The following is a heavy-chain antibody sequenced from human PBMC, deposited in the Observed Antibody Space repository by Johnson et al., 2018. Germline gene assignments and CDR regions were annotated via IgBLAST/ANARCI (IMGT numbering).Heavy chain of an antibody. CDR3: AREKDDYGCDGWEFAFDI. CDR1: GGSVSSGSYL. J-gene: IGHJ3*02. Sequence: QVQLQESGPGLVKPSETLSLTCTVSGGSVSSGSYLWNWIRQSPGKGLEWIGYINYFGSTNYNPSLTSRVTISVDTSKNHFSLKLTSAAAAPTAVYFCAREKDDYGCDGWEFAFDIWGQGTMVTVSS. CDR2: INYFGST. V-gene: IGHV4-61*03. D-gene: IGHD4-17*01.